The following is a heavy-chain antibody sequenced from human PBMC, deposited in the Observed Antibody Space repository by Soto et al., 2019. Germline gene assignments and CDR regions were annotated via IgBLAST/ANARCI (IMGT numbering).Heavy chain of an antibody. J-gene: IGHJ4*02. D-gene: IGHD1-1*01. CDR2: ISGSGGST. V-gene: IGHV3-23*01. CDR3: ATDWNPWRDFDY. Sequence: LRLSCAASGFTFSSYAMSWVRQAPGKGLEWVSAISGSGGSTYYADSVKGRFTISRDNSKNTLYLQMNSLRAEDTAVYYCATDWNPWRDFDYWGQGTLVTASS. CDR1: GFTFSSYA.